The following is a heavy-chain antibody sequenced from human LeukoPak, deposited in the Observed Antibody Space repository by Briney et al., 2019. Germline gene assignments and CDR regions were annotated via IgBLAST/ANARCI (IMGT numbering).Heavy chain of an antibody. CDR2: ISSSSSTI. CDR3: ATGPTYYDFWSGPYYFDY. D-gene: IGHD3-3*01. J-gene: IGHJ4*02. CDR1: GFTFSSYS. V-gene: IGHV3-48*01. Sequence: GGSLRLSCAASGFTFSSYSMNWVRQAPGKGLEWVSYISSSSSTIYYADSVKGRFTISRDNAKNSLYLQMNSLRAEDTAAYYCATGPTYYDFWSGPYYFDYWGQGTLVTASS.